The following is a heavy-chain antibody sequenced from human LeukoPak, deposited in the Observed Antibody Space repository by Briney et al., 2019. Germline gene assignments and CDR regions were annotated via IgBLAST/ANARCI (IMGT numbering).Heavy chain of an antibody. D-gene: IGHD3-3*01. V-gene: IGHV4-59*01. Sequence: SETLSLTCTVSGGSMSSFYWSWARQPPGKGLEWIGYRFYSGTIDYNPSLRSRVTISIDMSKNQFSLKLTSVTAADTVVYYCARGSPVGDYWGPGTLVTVSS. J-gene: IGHJ4*02. CDR2: RFYSGTI. CDR3: ARGSPVGDY. CDR1: GGSMSSFY.